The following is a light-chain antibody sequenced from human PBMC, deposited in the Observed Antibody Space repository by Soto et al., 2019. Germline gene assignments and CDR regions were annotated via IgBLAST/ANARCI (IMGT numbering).Light chain of an antibody. V-gene: IGKV1-5*03. CDR2: KAS. CDR3: QQYNGT. CDR1: QSISNW. J-gene: IGKJ2*02. Sequence: DIQMTQSPSTLSASVGDRVTITCRASQSISNWLAWYQQKPGKAPNLLIYKASSLQSGVPSRFSGSGSGTEFTLTISSLQTGDFATYYCQQYNGTCGQGTKLEIK.